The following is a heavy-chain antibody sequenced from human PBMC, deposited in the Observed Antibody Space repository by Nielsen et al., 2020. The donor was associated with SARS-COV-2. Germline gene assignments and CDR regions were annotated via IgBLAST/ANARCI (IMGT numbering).Heavy chain of an antibody. J-gene: IGHJ4*02. Sequence: GESLKISCAASGFTFSGSAMHWVRQASGKGLEWVGRIRSKANSYATAYAASVKGRFTISRDNSKNTLYLQMNSLRAEDTAVYYCAKGRYSYGYDFDYWGQGTLVTVSS. CDR1: GFTFSGSA. D-gene: IGHD5-18*01. V-gene: IGHV3-73*01. CDR2: IRSKANSYAT. CDR3: AKGRYSYGYDFDY.